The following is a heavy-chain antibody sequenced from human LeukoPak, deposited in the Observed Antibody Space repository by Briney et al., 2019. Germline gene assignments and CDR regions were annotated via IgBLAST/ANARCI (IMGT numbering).Heavy chain of an antibody. V-gene: IGHV1-24*01. J-gene: IGHJ6*03. CDR3: ARDGYCSSTSCYGRTAYYYYYMDV. CDR2: FDPEDGET. D-gene: IGHD2-2*03. Sequence: ASVKVSCKVSGYTLTELSMHWVRQAPGKGLEWMGGFDPEDGETIYAQKFQGRVTMTEDTSTDTAYMELRSLRSDDTAVYYCARDGYCSSTSCYGRTAYYYYYMDVWGKGTTVTISS. CDR1: GYTLTELS.